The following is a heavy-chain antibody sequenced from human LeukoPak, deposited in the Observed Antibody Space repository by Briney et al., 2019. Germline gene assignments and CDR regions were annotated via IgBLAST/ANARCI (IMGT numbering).Heavy chain of an antibody. Sequence: PGGSLRLSCAASGFTFSSYWMSWVRQAPGKGLEWVANIKQDGSEKYYVDSVKGRFTISRDNAKNSLYLQMNSLKTEDTAVYYCTTDPLTITFGGVIGRVPVHWGQGTLVTVSS. J-gene: IGHJ4*02. V-gene: IGHV3-7*03. CDR2: IKQDGSEK. D-gene: IGHD3-16*02. CDR1: GFTFSSYW. CDR3: TTDPLTITFGGVIGRVPVH.